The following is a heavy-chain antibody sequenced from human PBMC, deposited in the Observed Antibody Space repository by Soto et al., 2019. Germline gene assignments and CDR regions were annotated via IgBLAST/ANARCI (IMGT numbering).Heavy chain of an antibody. V-gene: IGHV3-15*07. CDR3: SSGGYYFDY. J-gene: IGHJ4*02. D-gene: IGHD3-10*01. CDR2: IKSKPVGGTI. CDR1: GFTFSNAW. Sequence: QLVESGGGLVKPGESLRLSCVGSGFTFSNAWMNWVRQAPGKGLEWVGRIKSKPVGGTIDYAAPVIGRFTISRDDSKSTVYLQMNSLKTEDTAVYYCSSGGYYFDYWGRVTLVTVSS.